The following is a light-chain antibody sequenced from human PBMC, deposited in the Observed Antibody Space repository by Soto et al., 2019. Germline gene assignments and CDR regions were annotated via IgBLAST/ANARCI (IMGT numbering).Light chain of an antibody. V-gene: IGKV2-30*02. Sequence: DVVMTQSPVSLPVTLGQPASISCRSSQSLVHNDGNTYLFWFQQRPGQSPRRLIYKVSKRGSGVPERFSGSASGTDFTLKINRVEAEDVGVYYCMQSAHWPHTFGQGTKVDIK. J-gene: IGKJ2*01. CDR1: QSLVHNDGNTY. CDR3: MQSAHWPHT. CDR2: KVS.